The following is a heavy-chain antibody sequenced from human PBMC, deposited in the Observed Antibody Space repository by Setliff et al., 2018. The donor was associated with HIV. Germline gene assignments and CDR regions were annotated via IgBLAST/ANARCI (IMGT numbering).Heavy chain of an antibody. CDR1: GFTFSNAW. J-gene: IGHJ4*02. V-gene: IGHV3-15*01. CDR2: IKSKTDGGTT. D-gene: IGHD3-3*01. Sequence: GGSLRLSCAASGFTFSNAWMSWVRQAPGKGLEWVGRIKSKTDGGTTDYAAPVKGRFTISRDDSKNTLYLQMNSLKSEDTAVYYCTTTWGNFWSGYPPHHYWGQGTLVTVSS. CDR3: TTTWGNFWSGYPPHHY.